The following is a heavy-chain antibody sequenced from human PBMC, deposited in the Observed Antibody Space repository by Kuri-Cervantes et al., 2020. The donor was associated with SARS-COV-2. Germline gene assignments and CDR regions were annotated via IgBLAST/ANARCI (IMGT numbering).Heavy chain of an antibody. D-gene: IGHD3-22*01. CDR3: ARDLDSSGYGYYYYGMDV. Sequence: ASVKVSCKASGYTFTGYYIHWVRQAPGQGLEWMGWINPNSGGTNSAQKFQGWVTMTRDTSISTAYMELSRLRSDDTAVYYCARDLDSSGYGYYYYGMDVWGQGTTVTVSS. J-gene: IGHJ6*02. CDR2: INPNSGGT. V-gene: IGHV1-2*04. CDR1: GYTFTGYY.